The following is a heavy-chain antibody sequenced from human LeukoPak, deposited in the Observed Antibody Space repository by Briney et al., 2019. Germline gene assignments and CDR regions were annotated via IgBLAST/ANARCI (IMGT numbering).Heavy chain of an antibody. Sequence: GASVKVSCKASGYTFTSYDINWVRQATGQGLEWMGWMNPNSGNTGYAQKFQGRVTITRNTSISTAYMELSSLRSEDTAVYHCARGSHYGSGIHDAFDIWGQGTMVTVSS. CDR1: GYTFTSYD. D-gene: IGHD3-10*01. CDR3: ARGSHYGSGIHDAFDI. CDR2: MNPNSGNT. V-gene: IGHV1-8*03. J-gene: IGHJ3*02.